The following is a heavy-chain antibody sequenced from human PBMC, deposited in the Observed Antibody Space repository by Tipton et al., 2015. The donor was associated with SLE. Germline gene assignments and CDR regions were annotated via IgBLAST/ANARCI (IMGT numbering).Heavy chain of an antibody. D-gene: IGHD3-9*01. CDR2: ISAYNGDT. V-gene: IGHV1-18*01. J-gene: IGHJ4*02. CDR1: GYTFSTYG. Sequence: QSGAEVKKPGASVRVSCKASGYTFSTYGISWVRQAPGQGPEWMGWISAYNGDTNYAQKFQGRVTLTTDTSTNTAFMDLSTLTSGDTAVYYCARPTIPHRPWNYFDFWGQGSLVAVSS. CDR3: ARPTIPHRPWNYFDF.